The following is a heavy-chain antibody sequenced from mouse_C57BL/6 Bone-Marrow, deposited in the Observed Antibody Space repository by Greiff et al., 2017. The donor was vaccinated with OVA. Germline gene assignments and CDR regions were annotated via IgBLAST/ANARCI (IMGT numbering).Heavy chain of an antibody. CDR2: IYPGNSDT. Sequence: VQLKQSGTVLARPGASVKMSCKTSGYTFTSYWMHWVKQRPGQGLEWIGSIYPGNSDTSYNQKFKGKAKLTAVTSASTAYMELSSLTNEDSAVYYCTRSGGSSPAWFAYWGQGTLVTVSA. V-gene: IGHV1-5*01. D-gene: IGHD1-1*01. CDR3: TRSGGSSPAWFAY. CDR1: GYTFTSYW. J-gene: IGHJ3*01.